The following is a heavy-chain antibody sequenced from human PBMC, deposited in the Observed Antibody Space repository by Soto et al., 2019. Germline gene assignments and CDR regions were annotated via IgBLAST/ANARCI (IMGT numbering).Heavy chain of an antibody. Sequence: SQTLSLTCAISGDSVSSNSAAWNWIRQSPSRGLEWLGRTYYRSKWYNDYAVSVKSRVTINPDASENQFSLQLNSVTPEDTAVYYCARGGGAAGVFDPWGQGTLVTVSS. V-gene: IGHV6-1*01. CDR2: TYYRSKWYN. J-gene: IGHJ5*02. D-gene: IGHD6-13*01. CDR3: ARGGGAAGVFDP. CDR1: GDSVSSNSAA.